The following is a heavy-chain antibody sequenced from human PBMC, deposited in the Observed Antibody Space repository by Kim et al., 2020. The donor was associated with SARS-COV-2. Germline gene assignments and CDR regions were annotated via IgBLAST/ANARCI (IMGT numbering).Heavy chain of an antibody. V-gene: IGHV4-34*01. Sequence: SETLSLTCAVYGGSFSGYYWSWIRQPPGKGLEWIGEINHSGSTNYNPSLKSRVTISVDTSKNQFSLKLSSVTAADTAVYYCARGRIQLWPLQYYFDYWGQGTLVTVSS. CDR1: GGSFSGYY. CDR3: ARGRIQLWPLQYYFDY. D-gene: IGHD5-18*01. J-gene: IGHJ4*02. CDR2: INHSGST.